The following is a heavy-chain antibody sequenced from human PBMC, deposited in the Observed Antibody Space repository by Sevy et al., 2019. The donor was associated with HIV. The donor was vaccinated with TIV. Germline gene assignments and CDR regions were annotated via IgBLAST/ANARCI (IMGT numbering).Heavy chain of an antibody. V-gene: IGHV3-30-3*01. D-gene: IGHD3-22*01. Sequence: GGSLRLSCAASGFTFSTYAMHWVRQAPGKGLEWVAVISYDGSNKYYADSVKGRFTISRDNSKNTLYLQMNSLRAEDTAVYYCAREGTFYYDRTQSRFQYWGQGTLVTVSS. J-gene: IGHJ1*01. CDR2: ISYDGSNK. CDR3: AREGTFYYDRTQSRFQY. CDR1: GFTFSTYA.